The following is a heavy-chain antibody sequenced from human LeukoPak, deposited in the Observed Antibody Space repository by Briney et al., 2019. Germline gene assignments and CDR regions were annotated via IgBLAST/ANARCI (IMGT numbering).Heavy chain of an antibody. J-gene: IGHJ4*02. CDR1: GGSISSGGYY. V-gene: IGHV4-39*01. CDR2: IYYSGNT. CDR3: ARHLYDSSGYYYRTFDY. Sequence: SETLSLTCTVSGGSISSGGYYWGWIRQPPGKGLEWIGSIYYSGNTYYNPSLKSRVTISVDTSKNQFSLKLSSVTAADTAVYYCARHLYDSSGYYYRTFDYWGQGTLVTVSS. D-gene: IGHD3-22*01.